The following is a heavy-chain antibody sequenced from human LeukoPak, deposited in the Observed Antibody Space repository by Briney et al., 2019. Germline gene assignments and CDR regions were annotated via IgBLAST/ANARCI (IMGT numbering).Heavy chain of an antibody. CDR3: AKSGYYRFDY. CDR1: GFTLSSSA. Sequence: GGSLRLSCAASGFTLSSSAMSWVRQAPGKGLEGVSNVSGSGSGCMGSGGSTDYAYSVKGRVTISRDNSKNTRDLQMNSLRAEDTAVYYCAKSGYYRFDYWGQGTLVPVSS. D-gene: IGHD1-26*01. J-gene: IGHJ4*02. CDR2: VSGSGSGCMGSGGST. V-gene: IGHV3-23*01.